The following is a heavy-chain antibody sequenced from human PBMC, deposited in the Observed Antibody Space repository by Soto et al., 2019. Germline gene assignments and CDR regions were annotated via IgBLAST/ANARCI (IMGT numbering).Heavy chain of an antibody. Sequence: PSETLSLTCAVYGGSFSGYYWSWIRQPPGKGLEWIGEINHSGSTNYNPSLKSRVTISVDTSKNQFSLKLSSVTAADTAVYYCARRRGSGNYYYYGMDVWGQGTTVTVSS. D-gene: IGHD3-10*01. V-gene: IGHV4-34*01. J-gene: IGHJ6*02. CDR3: ARRRGSGNYYYYGMDV. CDR1: GGSFSGYY. CDR2: INHSGST.